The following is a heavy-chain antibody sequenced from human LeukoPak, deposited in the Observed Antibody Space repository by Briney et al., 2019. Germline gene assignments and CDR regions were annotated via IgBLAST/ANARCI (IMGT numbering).Heavy chain of an antibody. CDR1: GYTFTGYY. CDR2: INPNSGGT. V-gene: IGHV1-2*02. D-gene: IGHD3-3*01. CDR3: ARDDLRFLEWLYYGMDV. Sequence: ASVKVSCKASGYTFTGYYMHWVRQAPGQGLEWMGWINPNSGGTNYAQKFQGRVTMTRDTSISTAYMELGRLRSDDTAVYYCARDDLRFLEWLYYGMDVWGQGTTVTVSS. J-gene: IGHJ6*02.